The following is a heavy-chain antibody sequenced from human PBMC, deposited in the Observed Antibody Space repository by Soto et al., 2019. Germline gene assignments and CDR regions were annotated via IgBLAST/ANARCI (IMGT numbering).Heavy chain of an antibody. Sequence: ASVKVSCKASGYTFTSYAMHWVRQAPGQRLEWMRWINAGNGNTKYSQKFQGRVTITRDTSASTAYMELSSLRSEDTAVYYCARAGLRFLEWLSDYYYYMDVWGKGTTVTVSS. J-gene: IGHJ6*03. CDR1: GYTFTSYA. D-gene: IGHD3-3*01. CDR2: INAGNGNT. V-gene: IGHV1-3*01. CDR3: ARAGLRFLEWLSDYYYYMDV.